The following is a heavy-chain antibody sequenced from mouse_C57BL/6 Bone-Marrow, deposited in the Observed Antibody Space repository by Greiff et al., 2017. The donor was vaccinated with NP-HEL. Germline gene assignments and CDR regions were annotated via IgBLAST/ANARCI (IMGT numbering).Heavy chain of an antibody. CDR1: GISITTGNYR. Sequence: EVQLQESGPGLVKPSQTVFLTCTVTGISITTGNYRWSWIRQFPGNKLEWIGYIYYSGTITSHPSLTSRTTITRDTPKNQFFLEMNSLTAEDTATYYCARYGYPIDGAMDYWGQGTSVTVSS. J-gene: IGHJ4*01. CDR2: IYYSGTI. D-gene: IGHD2-2*01. V-gene: IGHV3-5*01. CDR3: ARYGYPIDGAMDY.